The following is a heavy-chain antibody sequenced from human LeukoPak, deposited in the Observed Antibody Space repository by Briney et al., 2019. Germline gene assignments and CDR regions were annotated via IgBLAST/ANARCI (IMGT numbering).Heavy chain of an antibody. Sequence: GGSLRLSCAASGFTFSSYAMSWVRQAPGKGLEWVSAISCNGYSTYFADSVKGRFTISRDNSKNTLYLQMNSLRAEDTAVYYCAKDSGDSSAWYGSRFDYWGQGTLVTVSS. CDR1: GFTFSSYA. D-gene: IGHD6-19*01. CDR2: ISCNGYST. V-gene: IGHV3-23*01. CDR3: AKDSGDSSAWYGSRFDY. J-gene: IGHJ4*02.